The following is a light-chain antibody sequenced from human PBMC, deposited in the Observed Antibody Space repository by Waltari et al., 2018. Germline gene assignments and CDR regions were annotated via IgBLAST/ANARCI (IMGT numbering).Light chain of an antibody. CDR3: QVWDSSSDHSRV. Sequence: SYVLTQPPSVSVAPGKTARITCGGNNIGSKSVHWYQQKPGQAPVLVIYYDSDRPSGIPERFSGSNSGNTATLTISRVEAGDEADYYCQVWDSSSDHSRVFGGGTKLTVL. V-gene: IGLV3-21*04. CDR1: NIGSKS. CDR2: YDS. J-gene: IGLJ2*01.